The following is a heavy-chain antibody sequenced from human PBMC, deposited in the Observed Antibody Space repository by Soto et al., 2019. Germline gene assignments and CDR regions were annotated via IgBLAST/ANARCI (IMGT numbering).Heavy chain of an antibody. Sequence: SETLSLTCAVYGGSFSGYYWSWIRQPPGKGLEWIGEINHSGSTNYNPSLKSRVTISVDTSKNQFSLKLSSVTAADTAVYYCARILHYYYYGMDVWGQGTLVTVSS. CDR3: ARILHYYYYGMDV. CDR1: GGSFSGYY. CDR2: INHSGST. V-gene: IGHV4-34*01. J-gene: IGHJ6*02.